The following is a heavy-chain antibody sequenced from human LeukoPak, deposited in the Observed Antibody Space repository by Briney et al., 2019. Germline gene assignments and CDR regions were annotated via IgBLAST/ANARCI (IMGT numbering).Heavy chain of an antibody. D-gene: IGHD1-14*01. Sequence: GGSLRLSCAGSGFTFGGYGMHWFRQTPGKGLEWVAVIAYDGSRTFYAASVKGRFTISRDNSKHTMSVQMADLRAEDTAVYYCTRYNNDHFDYWGQGTLVTVSS. V-gene: IGHV3-33*05. CDR1: GFTFGGYG. CDR3: TRYNNDHFDY. J-gene: IGHJ4*02. CDR2: IAYDGSRT.